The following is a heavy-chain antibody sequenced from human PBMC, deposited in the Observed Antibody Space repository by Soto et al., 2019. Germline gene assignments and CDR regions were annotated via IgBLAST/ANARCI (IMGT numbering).Heavy chain of an antibody. V-gene: IGHV3-23*01. CDR1: GFNVGAFA. J-gene: IGHJ4*02. Sequence: GGSLRLSCAASGFNVGAFAVNWVRQAPGKGLEWVSGISVSDAFIYYADSVRGRFSISRDASENILYPQMNSLRVDDTALYYCTRETVAGITGLDYWGPGTLVTVSS. D-gene: IGHD1-20*01. CDR2: ISVSDAFI. CDR3: TRETVAGITGLDY.